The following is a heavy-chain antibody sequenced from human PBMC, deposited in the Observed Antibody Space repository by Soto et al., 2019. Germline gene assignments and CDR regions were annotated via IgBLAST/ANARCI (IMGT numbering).Heavy chain of an antibody. CDR1: EFTFSDYA. CDR2: IGADINYI. V-gene: IGHV3-23*01. J-gene: IGHJ4*02. CDR3: AKDPNGDYVGAFDS. Sequence: GGSLRLSCTASEFTFSDYAVTWVRQAPGKGLEWVSSIGADINYIYYADSVKGRFTISRDKSRNTVFLQMNSLRADDTAVYYCAKDPNGDYVGAFDSWGQGTLVTVSS. D-gene: IGHD4-17*01.